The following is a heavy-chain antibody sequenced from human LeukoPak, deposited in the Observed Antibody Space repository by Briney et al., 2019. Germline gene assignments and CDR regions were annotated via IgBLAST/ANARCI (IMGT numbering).Heavy chain of an antibody. V-gene: IGHV4-34*01. Sequence: SETLSLTCAVYGGSFSGYYWSWIRQPPGKGLEWIGEINHSGSANYNPSLKSRVTISVDTSKNQFSLKLSSVTAADTAVYYCARGVGTVTYFDYWGQGTLVTVSS. CDR2: INHSGSA. CDR1: GGSFSGYY. CDR3: ARGVGTVTYFDY. D-gene: IGHD4-11*01. J-gene: IGHJ4*02.